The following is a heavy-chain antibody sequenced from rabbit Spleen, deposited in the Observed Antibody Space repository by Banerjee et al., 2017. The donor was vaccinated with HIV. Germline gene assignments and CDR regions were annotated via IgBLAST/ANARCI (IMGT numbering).Heavy chain of an antibody. V-gene: IGHV1S45*01. D-gene: IGHD8-1*01. CDR1: GIDFSSDYA. J-gene: IGHJ4*01. CDR2: IYTGNVKT. Sequence: QQQLEESGGGLVKPGGTLTLTCKASGIDFSSDYAMCWVRQAPGKGLEWIACIYTGNVKTYYASWAKGRFTISKTSSTTVTLQMTSLTVADTATYFCARDAGSGHYIDAYFDLWGPGTLVTVS. CDR3: ARDAGSGHYIDAYFDL.